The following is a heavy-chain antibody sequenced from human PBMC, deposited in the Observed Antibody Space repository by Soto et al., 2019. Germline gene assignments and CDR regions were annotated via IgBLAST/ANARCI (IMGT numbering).Heavy chain of an antibody. J-gene: IGHJ4*02. CDR3: ARVTGDY. CDR2: ISSSSSYI. Sequence: EVQLVESGGGLVKPGGSLRLSCAASGFTFSSYSMNWVRQAPGKGLEWVSYISSSSSYIYYADSVKGRFTISRDNGKNSLYLEMNSLGDEDSAVYYCARVTGDYWGQGTLVTVSS. D-gene: IGHD2-21*02. CDR1: GFTFSSYS. V-gene: IGHV3-21*01.